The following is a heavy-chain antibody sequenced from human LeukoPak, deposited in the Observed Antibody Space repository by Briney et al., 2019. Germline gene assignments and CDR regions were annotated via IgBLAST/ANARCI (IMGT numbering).Heavy chain of an antibody. J-gene: IGHJ4*02. Sequence: GASVKVSCKASGGTFSSYAISWVRQAPGQGLEWMGGIIPIFGTANYAQKFQGRVTITTDESTSTAYMELSSLRSEDTAVYYCARGLRGSSWYFRGGYFDYWGQGTLVTVSS. D-gene: IGHD6-13*01. CDR3: ARGLRGSSWYFRGGYFDY. V-gene: IGHV1-69*05. CDR2: IIPIFGTA. CDR1: GGTFSSYA.